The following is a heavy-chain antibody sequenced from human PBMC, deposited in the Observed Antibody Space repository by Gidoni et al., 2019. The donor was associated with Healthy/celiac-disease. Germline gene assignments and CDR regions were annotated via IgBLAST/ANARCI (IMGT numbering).Heavy chain of an antibody. V-gene: IGHV4-34*01. Sequence: QVQLQQWGAGLLKPSETLSLTCAVYGGSFSGYYWSWIRQPPGKGLEWLGEINHSGSTNYNPSLKSRVTISVDTSKNQFSLKLSSVTAADTAVYYCARGRYDYYGSGSYYRGYYYYYGMDVWGQGTTVTVSS. CDR2: INHSGST. CDR1: GGSFSGYY. CDR3: ARGRYDYYGSGSYYRGYYYYYGMDV. D-gene: IGHD3-10*01. J-gene: IGHJ6*02.